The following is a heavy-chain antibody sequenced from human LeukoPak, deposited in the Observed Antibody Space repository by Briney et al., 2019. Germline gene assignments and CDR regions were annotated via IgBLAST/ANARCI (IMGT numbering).Heavy chain of an antibody. V-gene: IGHV4-4*07. Sequence: SETLSLTCTVSGGSIRSYYYSWIRQPAGKGLEWIGRIDTSGSTNYNPSLKSRVTISADKSKKQFSLRLTSVTAADTAVYYCAREGSGSYLGYYYYMEVWGTGTTVTVSS. CDR3: AREGSGSYLGYYYYMEV. D-gene: IGHD3-10*01. CDR2: IDTSGST. CDR1: GGSIRSYY. J-gene: IGHJ6*03.